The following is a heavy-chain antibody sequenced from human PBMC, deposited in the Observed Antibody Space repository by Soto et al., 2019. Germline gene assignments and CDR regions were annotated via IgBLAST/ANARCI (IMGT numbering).Heavy chain of an antibody. CDR3: ARGLPSHFGFDS. CDR2: VFNFGAT. CDR1: GDSISSYY. Sequence: SETLSLTCSVSGDSISSYYWTWIRQSPVKGLEWVGYVFNFGATNYNPSLKSRATISLDTSKKQFSLKLTSVTAADSAVYYCARGLPSHFGFDSWGQGTLVTVSS. J-gene: IGHJ4*02. D-gene: IGHD3-16*01. V-gene: IGHV4-59*01.